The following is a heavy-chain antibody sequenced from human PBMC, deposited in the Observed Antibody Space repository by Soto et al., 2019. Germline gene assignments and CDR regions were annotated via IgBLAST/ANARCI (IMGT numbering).Heavy chain of an antibody. CDR1: GSTFSSHA. CDR2: IDSIGAKT. CDR3: VSWVSDHFDF. Sequence: EVQLLESGGALVQPGGSLRLSCAMSGSTFSSHAMNWVRQAPGTGLEWVSTIDSIGAKTHYADSVKGRFTISRDNSRNTVYLQMSSLRAADTALYFCVSWVSDHFDFWGQGTPVTVSS. D-gene: IGHD3-16*01. J-gene: IGHJ4*02. V-gene: IGHV3-23*01.